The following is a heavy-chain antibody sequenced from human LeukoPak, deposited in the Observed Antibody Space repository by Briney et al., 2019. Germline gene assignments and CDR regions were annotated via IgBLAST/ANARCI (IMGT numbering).Heavy chain of an antibody. CDR3: ARSYTLDY. CDR2: ISAYNGNT. D-gene: IGHD2-2*02. Sequence: ASVKVSCKASGYTFTGYYMHWVRQAPGQGLEWMGWISAYNGNTNYAQKLQGRVTMTTDTSTSTAYMELRSLRSDDTAVYYCARSYTLDYWGQGTLVTVSS. CDR1: GYTFTGYY. V-gene: IGHV1-18*04. J-gene: IGHJ4*02.